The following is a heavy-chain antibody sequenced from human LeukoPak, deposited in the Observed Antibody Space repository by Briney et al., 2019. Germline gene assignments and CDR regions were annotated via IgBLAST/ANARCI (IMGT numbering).Heavy chain of an antibody. J-gene: IGHJ4*02. CDR3: AREGSRTPFDF. D-gene: IGHD1/OR15-1a*01. CDR1: GGSVSSGSDY. V-gene: IGHV4-61*01. Sequence: SETLSLTCTVSGGSVSSGSDYWTWIRQPPGKGLGWIGHIYYSGSTNYNPSLKSRVTISVNTSKNQFPLKLKSVTAADTAVYYCAREGSRTPFDFWGQGTLVTVSS. CDR2: IYYSGST.